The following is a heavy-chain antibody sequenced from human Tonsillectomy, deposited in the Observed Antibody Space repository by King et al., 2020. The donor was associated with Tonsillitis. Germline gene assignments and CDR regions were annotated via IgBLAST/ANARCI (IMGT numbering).Heavy chain of an antibody. D-gene: IGHD3-10*01. CDR1: GFTFSSYW. CDR3: ARDEEYYYALYCMDV. V-gene: IGHV3-7*03. CDR2: IKQDGSEK. Sequence: QLVQSGGGLVQPGGSLRLSCAASGFTFSSYWMNWVRQAPGKGLEWVANIKQDGSEKYYVDSVKGRFTISRDNAKNSLYLQMNSLRAEDTAVYYCARDEEYYYALYCMDVWGQGTTVTVSS. J-gene: IGHJ6*02.